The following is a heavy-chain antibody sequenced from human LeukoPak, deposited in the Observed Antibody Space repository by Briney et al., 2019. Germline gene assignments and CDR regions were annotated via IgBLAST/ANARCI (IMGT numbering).Heavy chain of an antibody. CDR3: ARRTVTTLYYFDY. Sequence: GESLKISCKGPGYSFTSYWIGWVRQMPGKGLEWMGIIYPGDSDTRYSPSFQGQVTISADKSISTAYLQWSSLRASDTAMYYCARRTVTTLYYFDYWGQGTLVTVSS. V-gene: IGHV5-51*01. D-gene: IGHD4-11*01. CDR2: IYPGDSDT. J-gene: IGHJ4*02. CDR1: GYSFTSYW.